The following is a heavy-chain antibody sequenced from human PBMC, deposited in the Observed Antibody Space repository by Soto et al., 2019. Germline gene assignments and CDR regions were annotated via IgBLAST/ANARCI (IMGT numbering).Heavy chain of an antibody. CDR2: ISSSGSTI. CDR3: ARDYASSASNQTGTALTSEYLRRRYWFDS. Sequence: QVQLVESGGGLVKPGGSLRLSCAASGFTFSDDYMSWIRQPPGKGLERVSYISSSGSTIYYADSGTGRFTISRYNAKNPLYLQMSSLRAEDTAVDYCARDYASSASNQTGTALTSEYLRRRYWFDSWGQGTLVTVSS. CDR1: GFTFSDDY. J-gene: IGHJ5*01. D-gene: IGHD1-1*01. V-gene: IGHV3-11*01.